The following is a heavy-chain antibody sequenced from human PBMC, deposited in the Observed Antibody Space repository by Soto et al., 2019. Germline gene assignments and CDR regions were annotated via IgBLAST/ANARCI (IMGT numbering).Heavy chain of an antibody. Sequence: QVQLQESGPGLVKASQTLSLTCNVSGGSISSGGYYWTWIRQHPGKGLEWIGNIHHSGSTFYNPSLSRRFSISVDTSKNQFSLKLSSVTAADTAVYFCVRGVLSWGQGTLVTVSS. J-gene: IGHJ1*01. CDR1: GGSISSGGYY. CDR3: VRGVLS. V-gene: IGHV4-31*03. CDR2: IHHSGST. D-gene: IGHD3-10*01.